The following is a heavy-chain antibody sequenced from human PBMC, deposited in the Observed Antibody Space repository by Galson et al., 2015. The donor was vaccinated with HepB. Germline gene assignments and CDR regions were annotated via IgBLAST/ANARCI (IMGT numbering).Heavy chain of an antibody. CDR3: ARGKEDYDILTGYPSGYYMDV. J-gene: IGHJ6*03. CDR2: INPNSGGT. CDR1: GYTFTGYY. D-gene: IGHD3-9*01. Sequence: SVKVSCKASGYTFTGYYMHWVRQAPGQGLEWMGRINPNSGGTNYAQKFQGRVTMTRDTSISTAYMELSRLRSDDTAVYYCARGKEDYDILTGYPSGYYMDVWGKGTTVTVSS. V-gene: IGHV1-2*06.